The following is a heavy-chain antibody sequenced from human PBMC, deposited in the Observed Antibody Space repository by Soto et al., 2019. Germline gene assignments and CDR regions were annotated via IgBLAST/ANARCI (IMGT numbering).Heavy chain of an antibody. CDR3: ARGRSGSYFDY. V-gene: IGHV4-34*01. CDR2: INHSGST. J-gene: IGHJ4*02. Sequence: SETLSLTCAVYGGSFSGYYWSWTRQPPGKGLEWIGEINHSGSTNYNPSLKSRVTISVDTSKNQFSLKLRSVTAADTAVYYCARGRSGSYFDYCGQGTLVTV. CDR1: GGSFSGYY. D-gene: IGHD1-26*01.